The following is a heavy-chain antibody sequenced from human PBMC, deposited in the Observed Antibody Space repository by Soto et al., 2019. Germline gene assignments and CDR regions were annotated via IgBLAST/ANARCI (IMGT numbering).Heavy chain of an antibody. D-gene: IGHD3-10*01. J-gene: IGHJ3*02. CDR3: ARGGVSGSYYSHAFDI. V-gene: IGHV4-34*01. CDR1: GGSFSGYY. Sequence: SETLSLTCAVYGGSFSGYYWSWIRQPPGKGLEWIGEINHSGSTNYNPSLKSRVTISVDTSKNQFSLKLSSVTAADTAVYYCARGGVSGSYYSHAFDIWGQGTMVTVSS. CDR2: INHSGST.